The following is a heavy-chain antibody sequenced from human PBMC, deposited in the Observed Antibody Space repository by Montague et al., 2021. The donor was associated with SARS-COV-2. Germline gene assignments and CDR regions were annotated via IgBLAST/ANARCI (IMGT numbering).Heavy chain of an antibody. CDR3: AKEREVVRAARTLVAFDL. J-gene: IGHJ3*01. D-gene: IGHD2-2*01. CDR2: INHSVTA. Sequence: SETLSLTCAVYGGSFSVYYWSWHCPSPRRGPERIVEINHSVTANYNPYLKSRVSTSVDTSKNTFTLQLTSVTAADTAMYYCAKEREVVRAARTLVAFDLWGQGTMFTVSS. V-gene: IGHV4-34*01. CDR1: GGSFSVYY.